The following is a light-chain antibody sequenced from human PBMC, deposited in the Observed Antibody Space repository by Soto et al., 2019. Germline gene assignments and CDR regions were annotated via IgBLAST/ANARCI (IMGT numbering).Light chain of an antibody. J-gene: IGLJ1*01. CDR1: NIGIKS. V-gene: IGLV3-21*02. CDR2: DDR. CDR3: QVWDTDSDSGV. Sequence: SYELTQPPSVSVAPGQTARISCGGNNIGIKSVHWYQQKPGQAPVLVVYDDRDRPSGVPERFSGSNSGNTATLTISRVEVGDEADYFCQVWDTDSDSGVFGTGTKLTVL.